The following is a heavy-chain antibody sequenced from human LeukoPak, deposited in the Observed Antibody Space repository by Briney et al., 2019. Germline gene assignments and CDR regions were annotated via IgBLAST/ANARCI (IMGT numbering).Heavy chain of an antibody. Sequence: SETLSLTCTVSGGSISSSSYYWSWIRQPPGKGLEWIGEINHSGSTNYNPSLKSRVTISVDTSKNQFSLKLSSVTAADTAVYYCARSRGMTTVTTERSDAFDIWGQGTMVTVSS. CDR1: GGSISSSSYY. CDR2: INHSGST. V-gene: IGHV4-39*07. CDR3: ARSRGMTTVTTERSDAFDI. J-gene: IGHJ3*02. D-gene: IGHD4-17*01.